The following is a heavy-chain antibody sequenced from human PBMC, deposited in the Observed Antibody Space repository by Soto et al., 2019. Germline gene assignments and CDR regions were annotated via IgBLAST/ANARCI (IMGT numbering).Heavy chain of an antibody. V-gene: IGHV3-64D*06. J-gene: IGHJ4*02. CDR2: ISSNGGST. CDR1: GFTFSSYA. CDR3: AKSHGYDFDY. D-gene: IGHD5-12*01. Sequence: PGGSLRLSCSASGFTFSSYAMHWVRQAPGKGLEYVSVISSNGGSTYYADSVNGRFTISRDNSKNTLYLQMSSLRAEDTAVYYCAKSHGYDFDYWGQGTLVTVSS.